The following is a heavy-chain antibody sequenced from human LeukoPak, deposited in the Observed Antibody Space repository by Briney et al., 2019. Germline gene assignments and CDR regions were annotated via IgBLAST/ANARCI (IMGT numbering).Heavy chain of an antibody. J-gene: IGHJ4*02. CDR3: ARDVRDEYSSGWYPIGY. D-gene: IGHD6-19*01. CDR2: ISSSSSYV. V-gene: IGHV3-21*01. CDR1: GFTFSSYS. Sequence: PGGSLRLSCAASGFTFSSYSMNWVRQAPGKGLEWVSSISSSSSYVYYADSVKGRFTISRDNAKNSLYLQMNSLRAEDTAVYYCARDVRDEYSSGWYPIGYWGQGTLVTVSS.